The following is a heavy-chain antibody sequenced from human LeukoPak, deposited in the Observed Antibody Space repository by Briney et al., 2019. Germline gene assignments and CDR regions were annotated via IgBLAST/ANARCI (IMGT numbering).Heavy chain of an antibody. D-gene: IGHD3-10*01. CDR3: ARDLLPRGQFDY. J-gene: IGHJ4*02. Sequence: SQTLSLTCTVSGGSISSGGYYWSWIRQHPGTGLEWIGYIYYSGSTYYNPSLKSRVTISVDTSKNQFSLKLSSVTAADTAVYYCARDLLPRGQFDYWGQGTLVTVSS. CDR1: GGSISSGGYY. V-gene: IGHV4-31*03. CDR2: IYYSGST.